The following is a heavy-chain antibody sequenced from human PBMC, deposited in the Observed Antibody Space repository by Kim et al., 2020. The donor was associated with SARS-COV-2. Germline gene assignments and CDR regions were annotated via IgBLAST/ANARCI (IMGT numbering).Heavy chain of an antibody. Sequence: YADSVKGRFTISRDNSKNSLDLQMNSLRTEDTALYYCAKDRGHSYEYFDYWGQGTLVTVSS. J-gene: IGHJ4*02. CDR3: AKDRGHSYEYFDY. V-gene: IGHV3-43*01. D-gene: IGHD5-18*01.